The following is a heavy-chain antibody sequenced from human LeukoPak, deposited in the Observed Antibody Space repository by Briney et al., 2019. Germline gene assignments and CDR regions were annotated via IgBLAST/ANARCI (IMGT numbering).Heavy chain of an antibody. CDR1: GFTFRSYA. V-gene: IGHV3-30*04. J-gene: IGHJ5*02. CDR3: AGDALSMIAGNNWFDP. Sequence: GGSLRLSCAASGFTFRSYAMHWVRQAPGKGLEWVALISYDGTNKYYADSVKGRFTISRDNAKNSLYLQMNSLRAEDTAVYYCAGDALSMIAGNNWFDPWGQGTLVTVSS. D-gene: IGHD2-21*01. CDR2: ISYDGTNK.